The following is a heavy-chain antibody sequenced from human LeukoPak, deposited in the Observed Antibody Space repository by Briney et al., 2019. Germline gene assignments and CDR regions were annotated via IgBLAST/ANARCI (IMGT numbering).Heavy chain of an antibody. V-gene: IGHV3-74*01. CDR3: ARAPSEIGGYYPEYFRH. CDR2: IKSDGST. D-gene: IGHD3-22*01. J-gene: IGHJ1*01. CDR1: GFTFSSYW. Sequence: GGSLVLSCAASGFTFSSYWMHWVRPAPGKGLVWVSRIKSDGSTRYADSVKGRFTISRDNAKNTVSLQMNSLRAEDTGVYYCARAPSEIGGYYPEYFRHWGQGTLVTVSP.